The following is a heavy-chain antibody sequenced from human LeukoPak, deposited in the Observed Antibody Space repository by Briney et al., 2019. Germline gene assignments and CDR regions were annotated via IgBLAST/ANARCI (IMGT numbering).Heavy chain of an antibody. J-gene: IGHJ4*02. V-gene: IGHV1-3*01. D-gene: IGHD3-16*01. Sequence: ASVKVSCKVSGYTFSNHAMHWVRQAPGQGLEWMGWIHAGNGDTKYSQKFQGRVTITTDTSANTAYLDLRSLTPEDTAVYYCARDYGGNDYWGQGTLVTVSS. CDR1: GYTFSNHA. CDR3: ARDYGGNDY. CDR2: IHAGNGDT.